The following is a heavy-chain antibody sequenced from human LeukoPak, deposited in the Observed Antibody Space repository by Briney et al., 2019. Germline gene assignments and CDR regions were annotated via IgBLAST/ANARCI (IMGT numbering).Heavy chain of an antibody. D-gene: IGHD3-10*01. CDR3: AKYVFSYGAGSYLAH. V-gene: IGHV3-7*03. CDR2: IKQDGSEK. J-gene: IGHJ4*02. Sequence: GGSLRLSCAASGFTFSSYWMSWVRQAPGKGLEWVANIKQDGSEKYYVDSVKGRFTISRDNAKNSLYLQMNSLRVEDTAVYYCAKYVFSYGAGSYLAHWGRGTLVSVSS. CDR1: GFTFSSYW.